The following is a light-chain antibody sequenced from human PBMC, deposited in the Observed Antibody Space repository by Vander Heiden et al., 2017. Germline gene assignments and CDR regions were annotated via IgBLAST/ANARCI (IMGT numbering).Light chain of an antibody. V-gene: IGKV1-33*01. CDR2: DAS. CDR3: QQYDNLPLT. Sequence: DIQMTQSPSSLSASVGDRVTITCQASQDISNYLNWYQQQPRKAHKLLIYDASKVETGVPSRFSGRGSGADFTFTISSLQPEDIATYYCQQYDNLPLTFGGGTKVEIK. CDR1: QDISNY. J-gene: IGKJ4*01.